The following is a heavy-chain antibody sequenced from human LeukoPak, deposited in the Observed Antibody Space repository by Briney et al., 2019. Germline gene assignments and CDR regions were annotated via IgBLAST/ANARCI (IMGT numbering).Heavy chain of an antibody. CDR3: ARLGPYCGGDCPFDY. CDR1: GGSISSGSYY. D-gene: IGHD2-21*02. V-gene: IGHV4-61*02. Sequence: SQTLSLTCTVSGGSISSGSYYWSWIRQPAGKGLEWIGRIYTSGSTNYNPSLKSRVTISVDTSKNQFSLKLSSVTAADTAVYYCARLGPYCGGDCPFDYWGQGTLVTVSS. CDR2: IYTSGST. J-gene: IGHJ4*02.